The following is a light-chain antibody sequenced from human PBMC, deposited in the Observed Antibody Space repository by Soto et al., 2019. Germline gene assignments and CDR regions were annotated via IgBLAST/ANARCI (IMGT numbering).Light chain of an antibody. J-gene: IGLJ2*01. Sequence: QSALTQPPSVSGSPGQSVTISCTGTSSDVGSYNRVSWYQQPPGTAPKLMIYEVSNRPSGVTDRFSGSKSGNTASLTISGLQAEDEADYYCSSYTSSSTSVVFGGGTKLTVL. CDR2: EVS. CDR1: SSDVGSYNR. CDR3: SSYTSSSTSVV. V-gene: IGLV2-18*02.